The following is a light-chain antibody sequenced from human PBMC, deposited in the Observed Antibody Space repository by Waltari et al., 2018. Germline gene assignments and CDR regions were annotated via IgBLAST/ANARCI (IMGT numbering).Light chain of an antibody. CDR1: SGNIASNS. J-gene: IGLJ3*02. CDR3: QSYDSSNRWV. Sequence: NFMLTQPHSVSESQGKTVTISCTRSSGNIASNSVQWYQQRPGSSTTTVIYEDNQRPSGVPDRFSGSIDSSSNSASLTISGLKTEDEADYYCQSYDSSNRWVFGGGTKLTVL. CDR2: EDN. V-gene: IGLV6-57*01.